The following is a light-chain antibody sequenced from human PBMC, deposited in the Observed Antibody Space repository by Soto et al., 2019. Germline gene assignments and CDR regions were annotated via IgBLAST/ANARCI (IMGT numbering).Light chain of an antibody. CDR1: QSISNY. CDR2: AAS. CDR3: QQSYSTPRT. J-gene: IGKJ1*01. Sequence: GKTVNLTCRASQSISNYLNWYQHKPGKAPNLLIYAASSLQSGVPSRFSGRGSGTDFTLTISSLQPEDFATYYCQQSYSTPRTFGQGTKVDIK. V-gene: IGKV1-39*01.